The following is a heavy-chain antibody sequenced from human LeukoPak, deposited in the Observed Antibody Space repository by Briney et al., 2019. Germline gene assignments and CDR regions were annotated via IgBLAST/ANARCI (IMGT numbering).Heavy chain of an antibody. V-gene: IGHV3-48*04. CDR3: ARERRQWQPFDI. D-gene: IGHD6-19*01. CDR2: ISSSGGTI. Sequence: PGGSLRLSCAASGFTFSDYIINWVRQAPGKGLEWISYISSSGGTIHYADSVKGRFTISRDNTDNSLFLQMSSLRAEDTAVYYCARERRQWQPFDIWGQGTMVTVSS. CDR1: GFTFSDYI. J-gene: IGHJ3*02.